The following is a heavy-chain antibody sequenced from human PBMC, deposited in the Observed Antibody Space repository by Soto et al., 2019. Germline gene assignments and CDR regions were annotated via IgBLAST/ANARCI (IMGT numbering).Heavy chain of an antibody. V-gene: IGHV1-2*02. Sequence: QVQLVQSGAEVKKPGASVKVSCKASGYTFTGHYIHWVRQAPGQGPEWMGEIGPANGDTRYGQKFQGRVTMTRDTSITTVYMELNTLSPDDTAIYYCGRERRGQLVVFYWGQRTPVTVSA. CDR2: IGPANGDT. CDR1: GYTFTGHY. CDR3: GRERRGQLVVFY. D-gene: IGHD3-16*01. J-gene: IGHJ4*02.